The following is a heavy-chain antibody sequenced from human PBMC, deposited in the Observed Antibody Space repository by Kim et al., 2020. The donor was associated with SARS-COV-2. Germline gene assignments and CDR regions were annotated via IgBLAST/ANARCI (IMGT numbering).Heavy chain of an antibody. CDR3: AKERTLARWYYYDSSGYSLDY. CDR1: GFTFDDYA. Sequence: GGSLRLSCAASGFTFDDYAMHWVRQAPGKGLEWVSLISGDGGSTYYADSVKGRFTISRDNSKNSLYLQMNSLRTEDTALYYCAKERTLARWYYYDSSGYSLDYWGQGTLVTVSS. V-gene: IGHV3-43*02. D-gene: IGHD3-22*01. CDR2: ISGDGGST. J-gene: IGHJ4*02.